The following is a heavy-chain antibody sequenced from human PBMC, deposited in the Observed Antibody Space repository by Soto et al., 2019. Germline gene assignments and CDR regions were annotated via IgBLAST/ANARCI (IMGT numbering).Heavy chain of an antibody. D-gene: IGHD3-10*01. V-gene: IGHV3-72*01. CDR1: GFTFSAHY. CDR2: TRNKANSYTT. J-gene: IGHJ6*04. CDR3: ARTGLPNSGRLDV. Sequence: PGGSLRVSGAASGFTFSAHYMDWVRQAPGKGLEWVGRTRNKANSYTTEYAASVKGRFTISRDDSKSSLYLQMNSLKTEDSAVYYCARTGLPNSGRLDVWGKGTTVTSPQ.